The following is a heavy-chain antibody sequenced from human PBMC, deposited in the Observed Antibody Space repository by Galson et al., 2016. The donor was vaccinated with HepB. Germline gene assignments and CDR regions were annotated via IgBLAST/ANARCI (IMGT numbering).Heavy chain of an antibody. D-gene: IGHD1-26*01. CDR1: GFTFSTYA. Sequence: SLRLSCAVSGFTFSTYAMHWVRQSPGKGLEWVAVISHDGSNKFYADSVKGRFTISRDSSKNTLFLQMNSLRAEDTATFYCARDQWASGMDVWGQGTTVTVS. CDR3: ARDQWASGMDV. CDR2: ISHDGSNK. V-gene: IGHV3-30-3*01. J-gene: IGHJ6*02.